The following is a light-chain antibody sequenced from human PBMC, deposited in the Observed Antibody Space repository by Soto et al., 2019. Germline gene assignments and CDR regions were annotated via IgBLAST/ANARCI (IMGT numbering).Light chain of an antibody. CDR3: QAYDDGLSGSV. CDR1: SSNIGAGYD. V-gene: IGLV1-40*01. Sequence: QSALTQPPSVSGAAGQSVTISCSGSSSNIGAGYDVHWYQQFPGGAPKSLIFGNYNRPSGVPNRFSGSRSGSSASLAIAGLQPEDEAFYYCQAYDDGLSGSVFGTGTKVTXL. CDR2: GNY. J-gene: IGLJ1*01.